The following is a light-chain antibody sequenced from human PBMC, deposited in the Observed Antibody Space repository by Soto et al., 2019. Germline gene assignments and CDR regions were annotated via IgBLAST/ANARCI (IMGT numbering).Light chain of an antibody. J-gene: IGLJ2*01. V-gene: IGLV2-18*02. CDR3: SSYTSSSTLRVV. CDR1: SSDVGSYNR. CDR2: EVS. Sequence: QSALTQPPSVSGSPGQSVTISCTGTSSDVGSYNRVSWYQQPPGTAPQLMIYEVSNRPSGVPDRFSGSKSGNTASLTISGRQAEDEAAEYCSSYTSSSTLRVVFGGGTKLTVL.